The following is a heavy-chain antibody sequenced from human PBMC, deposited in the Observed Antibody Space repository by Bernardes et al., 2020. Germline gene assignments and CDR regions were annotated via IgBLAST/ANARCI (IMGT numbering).Heavy chain of an antibody. Sequence: ASEKVSCKASGYTFSSYGINWVRQAPGQGLEWMGWISAYNGNTNYVQNLQGRVTMTTDTSTSIAYMELRSLRSDDTAVYYCARAKGGIAAAGTEAFDIWGQGTMVTVSS. CDR2: ISAYNGNT. J-gene: IGHJ3*02. CDR1: GYTFSSYG. D-gene: IGHD6-13*01. CDR3: ARAKGGIAAAGTEAFDI. V-gene: IGHV1-18*01.